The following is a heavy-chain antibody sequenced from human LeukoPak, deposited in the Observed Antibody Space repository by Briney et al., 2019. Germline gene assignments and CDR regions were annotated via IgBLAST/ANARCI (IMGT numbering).Heavy chain of an antibody. CDR3: ARGGGLDV. CDR2: INHNGNVN. J-gene: IGHJ6*02. D-gene: IGHD3-16*01. V-gene: IGHV3-7*03. Sequence: GGSLRLSCAASGFTFSSYWMNWARQAPGKGLEWVASINHNGNVNYYVDSVKGRFTISRDNAENSLYLQMSNLRAEDTAVYFGARGGGLDVWGQGATVTVSS. CDR1: GFTFSSYW.